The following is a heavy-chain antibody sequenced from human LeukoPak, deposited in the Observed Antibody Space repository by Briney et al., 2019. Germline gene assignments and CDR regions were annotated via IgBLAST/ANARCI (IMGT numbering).Heavy chain of an antibody. CDR2: IFTDGTA. CDR3: ARSPFSGTTVVASFNY. V-gene: IGHV3-66*01. CDR1: GFTFSSYA. J-gene: IGHJ4*02. D-gene: IGHD4-23*01. Sequence: GGSLRLSCAASGFTFSSYAMSWVRQAPGKRLEWVSVIFTDGTAYYADSVRDRFTISRDTSKNSLYLQMNSLRAEDTAIYYCARSPFSGTTVVASFNYWGQGTQVTVSS.